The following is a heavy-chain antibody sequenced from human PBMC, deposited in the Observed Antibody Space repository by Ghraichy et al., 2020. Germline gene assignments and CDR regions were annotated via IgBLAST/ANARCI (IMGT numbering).Heavy chain of an antibody. CDR1: GFTFSSYA. J-gene: IGHJ6*02. V-gene: IGHV3-23*01. D-gene: IGHD2-15*01. Sequence: LSLTCAASGFTFSSYAMSWVRQAPGKGLEWVSAISGSGGSTYYADSVKGRFTISRDNSKNTLYLQMNSLRAEDTAVYYCAKENLGYCSGGSCYSRYYYGMDVWGQGTTVTVSS. CDR3: AKENLGYCSGGSCYSRYYYGMDV. CDR2: ISGSGGST.